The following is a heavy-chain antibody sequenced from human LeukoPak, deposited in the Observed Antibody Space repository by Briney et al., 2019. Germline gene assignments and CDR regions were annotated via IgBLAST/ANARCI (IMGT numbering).Heavy chain of an antibody. CDR3: ARVRGDYYDSSGYYSAGYCYYGMDC. CDR2: INPSGGST. CDR1: GYAFTSYY. J-gene: IGHJ6*02. Sequence: ASVNDSFLSSGYAFTSYYMHLVRQAPGQGLEWMGIINPSGGSTSYAQKFQGRVTMTRDTSTSTVYMELSSLRSEDTAVYYCARVRGDYYDSSGYYSAGYCYYGMDCWGQGTTVTVSS. D-gene: IGHD3-22*01. V-gene: IGHV1-46*01.